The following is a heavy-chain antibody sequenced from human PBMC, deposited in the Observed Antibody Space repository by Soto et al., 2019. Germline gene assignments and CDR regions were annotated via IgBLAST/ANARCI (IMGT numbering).Heavy chain of an antibody. V-gene: IGHV3-74*01. CDR3: ARDFTTAEAPGDDFDY. Sequence: GGSLRLSCAASGFTFTNYWVHWVRQVPGKGLVWVSRINADGSYASYADFVKGRFTISRDNSRNTVHLQMNSLSAEDTAVYYCARDFTTAEAPGDDFDYWGQGIPVTVSS. CDR2: INADGSYA. D-gene: IGHD4-17*01. J-gene: IGHJ4*02. CDR1: GFTFTNYW.